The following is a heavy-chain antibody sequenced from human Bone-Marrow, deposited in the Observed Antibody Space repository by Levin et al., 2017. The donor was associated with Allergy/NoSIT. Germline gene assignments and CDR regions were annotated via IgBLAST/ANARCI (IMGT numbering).Heavy chain of an antibody. Sequence: GESLKISCAASGFTFSGYTMSWVRQAPGKGLEWISVVTNNGDNTFYADSVKGRFTISRDNSKNTLYLQMNSLRAEDTAVYYCVKDKGAAPGTADVWGRGTTVTVSS. D-gene: IGHD6-13*01. CDR2: VTNNGDNT. J-gene: IGHJ6*02. CDR3: VKDKGAAPGTADV. CDR1: GFTFSGYT. V-gene: IGHV3-23*01.